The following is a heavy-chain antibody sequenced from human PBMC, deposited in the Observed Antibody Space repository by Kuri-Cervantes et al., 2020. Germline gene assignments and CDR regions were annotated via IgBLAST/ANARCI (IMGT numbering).Heavy chain of an antibody. CDR3: ARDQSNWGSLSAFDI. J-gene: IGHJ3*02. CDR1: GFTFSSYS. D-gene: IGHD7-27*01. Sequence: GESLKISCAASGFTFSSYSMNWVRQAPGKGLEWVSSISSSSSYIYYADSVKGRFTISRDNAKNSLYLQMNSLRAEDTAVYYCARDQSNWGSLSAFDIWGQGTMVTVSS. V-gene: IGHV3-21*03. CDR2: ISSSSSYI.